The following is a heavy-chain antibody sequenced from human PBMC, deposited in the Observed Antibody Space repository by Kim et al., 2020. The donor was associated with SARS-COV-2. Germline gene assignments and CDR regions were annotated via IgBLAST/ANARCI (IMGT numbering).Heavy chain of an antibody. D-gene: IGHD4-17*01. J-gene: IGHJ4*02. V-gene: IGHV3-9*01. Sequence: GGSLRLSCAASGFTFGDYAMHWVRQAPGKGLEWVSGISWNSGSIGYADSVKGRFTISRDNAKNSLYLQMNSLRAEDTALYYCAKMPKDRYGDYEAYYFDYWGQGTLVTVSS. CDR3: AKMPKDRYGDYEAYYFDY. CDR1: GFTFGDYA. CDR2: ISWNSGSI.